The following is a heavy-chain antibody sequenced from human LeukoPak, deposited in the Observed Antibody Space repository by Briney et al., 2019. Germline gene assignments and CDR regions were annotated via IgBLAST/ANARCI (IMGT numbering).Heavy chain of an antibody. D-gene: IGHD6-13*01. V-gene: IGHV1-8*01. J-gene: IGHJ4*02. CDR3: ARTHIAAADDDY. CDR1: GYTFTSYD. Sequence: ASLKVSCKASGYTFTSYDINWVRQATGQGLEWMGWMNPNSGNTGYAQKFQGRVTMTRNTSISTAYMELSSLRSEDTAVYYCARTHIAAADDDYWGQGTLVTVSS. CDR2: MNPNSGNT.